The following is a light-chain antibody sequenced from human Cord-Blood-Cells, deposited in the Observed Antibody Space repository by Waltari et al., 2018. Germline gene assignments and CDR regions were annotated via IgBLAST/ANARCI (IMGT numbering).Light chain of an antibody. J-gene: IGLJ2*01. CDR3: SSYTSSSTRVV. V-gene: IGLV2-14*01. Sequence: QSAPTQPASVSGSPGPSITISCTGTSSDGGGFNYFPWYQQHPGKAPKLMIYDVSNRPSGVSNRFSGSKSGNTASLTISGLQAEDEADYYCSSYTSSSTRVVFGGGTKLTVL. CDR1: SSDGGGFNY. CDR2: DVS.